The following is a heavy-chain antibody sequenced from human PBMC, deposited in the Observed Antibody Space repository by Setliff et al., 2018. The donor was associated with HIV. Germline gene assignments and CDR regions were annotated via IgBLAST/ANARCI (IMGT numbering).Heavy chain of an antibody. D-gene: IGHD2-2*01. CDR2: IYYSGST. CDR1: GGSFSSDSYY. V-gene: IGHV4-39*01. CDR3: ASFGRNIVVVPAAVEYFQH. Sequence: SETLSLTCSVSGGSFSSDSYYWGWIRQFPGKGLEWIGSIYYSGSTYYNPSLRGRLTISVDTSKNQFSLNLSSVTAADTAVYYCASFGRNIVVVPAAVEYFQHWGQGTLVTSPQ. J-gene: IGHJ1*01.